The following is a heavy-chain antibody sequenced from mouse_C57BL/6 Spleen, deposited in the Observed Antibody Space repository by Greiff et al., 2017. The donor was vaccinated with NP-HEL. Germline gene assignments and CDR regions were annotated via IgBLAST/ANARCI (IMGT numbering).Heavy chain of an antibody. V-gene: IGHV1-82*01. Sequence: VQLQESGPELVKPGASVKISCKASGYAFSSSWMNWVKQRPGKGLEWIGRIYPGDGDTNYNGKFKGKATLTADKSSSTAYMQLSSLTSEDSAVYFCARDYYGSSPRYFDVWGTGTTVTVSS. CDR1: GYAFSSSW. D-gene: IGHD1-1*01. CDR3: ARDYYGSSPRYFDV. J-gene: IGHJ1*03. CDR2: IYPGDGDT.